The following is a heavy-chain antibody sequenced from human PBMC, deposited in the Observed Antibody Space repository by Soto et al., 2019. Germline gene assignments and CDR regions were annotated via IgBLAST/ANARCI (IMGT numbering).Heavy chain of an antibody. D-gene: IGHD7-27*01. CDR2: ITVHNGNT. J-gene: IGHJ4*02. V-gene: IGHV1-18*01. Sequence: QVQLVQSGAEVKKPGASVKVSCKASGYTFTSYGISWVRQAPGQGREWMGWITVHNGNTKYAQKLQGRVTMTTDTTTSTAYMEVRSLRSDDTAVYYCARDLNLGLGDYWGQGTLVTVSS. CDR1: GYTFTSYG. CDR3: ARDLNLGLGDY.